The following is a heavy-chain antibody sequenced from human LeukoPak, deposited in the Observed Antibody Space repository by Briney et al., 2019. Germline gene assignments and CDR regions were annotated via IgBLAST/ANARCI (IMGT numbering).Heavy chain of an antibody. CDR1: GFTFSSYA. J-gene: IGHJ4*02. Sequence: HPGGSLRLSCAASGFTFSSYAMSWVRQPPGKGLEWVSAISGSGGSTYYADSVKGRFTISRDNSKNTLYLQMNSVRAEETAVYYCAKAEDYDILTGWADYWGQGTLVTVSS. CDR2: ISGSGGST. CDR3: AKAEDYDILTGWADY. V-gene: IGHV3-23*01. D-gene: IGHD3-9*01.